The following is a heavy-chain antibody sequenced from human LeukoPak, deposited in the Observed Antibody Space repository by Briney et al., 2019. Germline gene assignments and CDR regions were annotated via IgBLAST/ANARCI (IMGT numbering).Heavy chain of an antibody. CDR3: ARDFLFLP. V-gene: IGHV3-9*01. CDR2: ISWNSGSI. Sequence: GGSLRLSCAASGFTFDDYAMHWVRQAPGKGLEWVSGISWNSGSIGYADSVKGRFTISRDNAKNSLYLQMNSLRAEDTAVYYCARDFLFLPWGQGTLVTVSS. CDR1: GFTFDDYA. J-gene: IGHJ5*02.